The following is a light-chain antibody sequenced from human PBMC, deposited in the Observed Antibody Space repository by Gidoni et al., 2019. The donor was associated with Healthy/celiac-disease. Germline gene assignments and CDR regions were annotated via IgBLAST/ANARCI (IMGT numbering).Light chain of an antibody. J-gene: IGKJ2*01. Sequence: EIVLTQSPGTLSLSPGERATLSCRASQSVSSSYLAWYQQKPGQAPMLLIYGASSRATGTPDRFSGSGSGTDFTLTISRLEPEDFAVYYCQQYGSSRTFGQGTKLEIK. CDR3: QQYGSSRT. CDR2: GAS. CDR1: QSVSSSY. V-gene: IGKV3-20*01.